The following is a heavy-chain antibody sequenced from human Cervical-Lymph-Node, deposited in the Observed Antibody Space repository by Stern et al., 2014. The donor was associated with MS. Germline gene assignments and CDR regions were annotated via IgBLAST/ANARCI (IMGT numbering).Heavy chain of an antibody. CDR2: ISSVGS. CDR1: GFPFSSHS. V-gene: IGHV3-21*06. Sequence: EVQLVESGGGLVKPGGSLLLSCAASGFPFSSHSMNWVRQAPGKGLEWVSSISSVGSFYAESVQGRFTISRDNAKDSLFLQMNSLRVDDTAVYYCAREPQGGAWYYGMDVWGQGTMVTVSS. D-gene: IGHD1-26*01. CDR3: AREPQGGAWYYGMDV. J-gene: IGHJ6*02.